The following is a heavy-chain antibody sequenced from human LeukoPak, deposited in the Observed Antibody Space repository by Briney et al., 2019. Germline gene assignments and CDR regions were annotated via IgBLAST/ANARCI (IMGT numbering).Heavy chain of an antibody. CDR1: GYTFSNAW. Sequence: GGSLRLPCVASGYTFSNAWMSWIRQAPGKGLEWVGLIKTKSEDATIDYAAPVRGRFTISRDDSKNTLYLQMNSLKTDDTAVYYCTTGGAGTGRFDIWGQGTMVTVSS. CDR3: TTGGAGTGRFDI. V-gene: IGHV3-15*01. D-gene: IGHD1-1*01. J-gene: IGHJ3*02. CDR2: IKTKSEDATI.